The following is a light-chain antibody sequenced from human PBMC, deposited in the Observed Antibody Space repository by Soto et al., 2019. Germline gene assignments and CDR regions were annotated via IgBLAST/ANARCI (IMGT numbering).Light chain of an antibody. V-gene: IGKV3-20*01. Sequence: EIVMTQCPATLSVSPGERATSSGGASQSVSSSYLAWYQQKPGQAPRLLIYGASSRATGIPDRFSGSGSGTDFTLTISRLEPEDFAVYYCQQYGSSPPTFGQGTRLEIK. CDR1: QSVSSSY. CDR3: QQYGSSPPT. J-gene: IGKJ5*01. CDR2: GAS.